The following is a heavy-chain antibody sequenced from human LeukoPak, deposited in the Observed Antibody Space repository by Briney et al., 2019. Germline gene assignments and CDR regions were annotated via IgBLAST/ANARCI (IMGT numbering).Heavy chain of an antibody. V-gene: IGHV1-18*04. J-gene: IGHJ4*02. CDR1: GYTFTSYG. CDR3: ASGYYDISTGYQDYYFDY. Sequence: VASVKVSCKASGYTFTSYGISWVRQAPGQGLEWIGWICAYNGNTNYAQKLQGRVTMTTDTSTSTAYMELRSLRSDDTAVYYCASGYYDISTGYQDYYFDYWGQGTLVTVSS. D-gene: IGHD3-9*01. CDR2: ICAYNGNT.